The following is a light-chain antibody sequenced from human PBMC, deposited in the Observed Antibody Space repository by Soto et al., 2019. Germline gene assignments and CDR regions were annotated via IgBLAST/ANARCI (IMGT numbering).Light chain of an antibody. Sequence: EIVLTQSPGTLSLSPGERATLSCRASQSISSTYLAWYRQKPGQAPRLLIYVASIRATGIPDRFSGSGSGTDFTLTISRLEPEDFEVYYGQQYGSSTWTFGQGTKVEIK. CDR2: VAS. J-gene: IGKJ1*01. CDR1: QSISSTY. CDR3: QQYGSSTWT. V-gene: IGKV3-20*01.